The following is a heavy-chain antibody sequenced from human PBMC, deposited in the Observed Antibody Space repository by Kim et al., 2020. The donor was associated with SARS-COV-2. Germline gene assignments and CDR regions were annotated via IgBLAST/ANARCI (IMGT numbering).Heavy chain of an antibody. V-gene: IGHV3-48*03. J-gene: IGHJ6*02. CDR3: ARLDTAMVTYGSNYYGMDV. D-gene: IGHD5-18*01. Sequence: GRFTISRDNAKNSLYLQMNSLRAEDTAVYYCARLDTAMVTYGSNYYGMDVWGQGTTVTVSS.